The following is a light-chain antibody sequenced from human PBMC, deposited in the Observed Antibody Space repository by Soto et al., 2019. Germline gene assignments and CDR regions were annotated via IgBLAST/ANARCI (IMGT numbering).Light chain of an antibody. CDR2: AAS. CDR1: QSVSSNY. V-gene: IGKV3-20*01. Sequence: EIVLTQSPGTLSLSPGERATLSCRASQSVSSNYLAWYQQKSGQAPRLLIYAASSRATGIPDRFSGSGSGTDFTLTISRLEPEDFAVYYCQQYGGSPRTFGQGTKVEIK. J-gene: IGKJ1*01. CDR3: QQYGGSPRT.